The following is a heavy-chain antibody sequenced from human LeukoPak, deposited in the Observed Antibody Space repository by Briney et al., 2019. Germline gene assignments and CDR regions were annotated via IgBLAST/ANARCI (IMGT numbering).Heavy chain of an antibody. J-gene: IGHJ4*02. CDR2: INPNSGGT. V-gene: IGHV1-2*02. Sequence: GASVKVSGKASGYSFTGYYMHWVRQAPGQGLEWMGWINPNSGGTNYAQKFQGRVTMTRDTSISTAYMELSRLRSDDTAVYYCARVVSGYSYHFDYWGQGTLVTVSS. CDR1: GYSFTGYY. D-gene: IGHD3-22*01. CDR3: ARVVSGYSYHFDY.